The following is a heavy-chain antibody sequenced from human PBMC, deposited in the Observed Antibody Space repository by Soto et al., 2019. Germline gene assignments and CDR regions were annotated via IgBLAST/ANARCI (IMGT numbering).Heavy chain of an antibody. CDR1: GFSLSNARMG. J-gene: IGHJ3*02. D-gene: IGHD3-3*01. V-gene: IGHV2-26*01. Sequence: SGPTLVNPTETLTRTCTVSGFSLSNARMGVSWIRQPPGKALEWLAHIFSNDEKSYSTSLKSRLTISKDTSKSQVVLTMTNMDPVDTATYYCARQFRTPTTWDFWSGYYSDAFDIWGQGTMVTVSS. CDR3: ARQFRTPTTWDFWSGYYSDAFDI. CDR2: IFSNDEK.